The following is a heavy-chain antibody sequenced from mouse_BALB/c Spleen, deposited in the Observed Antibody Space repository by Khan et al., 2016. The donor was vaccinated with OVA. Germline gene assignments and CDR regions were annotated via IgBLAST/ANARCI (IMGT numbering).Heavy chain of an antibody. J-gene: IGHJ4*01. CDR3: ARCWRYAMDY. CDR2: IDPANGNT. Sequence: VQLQQSGAELVKPGASVKLSCTASGFNIKDTYMHWVKQRPEHGLEWIGRIDPANGNTKYDPKFQGKATITADTSSNTAYLQLSSLTSEGTAVYYCARCWRYAMDYWGQGTSVTVSS. V-gene: IGHV14-3*02. CDR1: GFNIKDTY.